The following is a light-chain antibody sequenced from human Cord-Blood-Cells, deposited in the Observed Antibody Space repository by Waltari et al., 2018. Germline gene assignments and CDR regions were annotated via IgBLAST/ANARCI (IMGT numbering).Light chain of an antibody. CDR3: QSYDSSLSGV. V-gene: IGLV1-40*01. CDR2: GNS. CDR1: SSNIGAGYD. J-gene: IGLJ1*01. Sequence: QSVLTQPPSVSGAPGQRVTISCTWSSSNIGAGYDLHWYQQLPGTAPKLLIYGNSNRPSGVPDRFSGSKSGTSASLAITGLQAEDEADYYCQSYDSSLSGVFGTGTKVTVL.